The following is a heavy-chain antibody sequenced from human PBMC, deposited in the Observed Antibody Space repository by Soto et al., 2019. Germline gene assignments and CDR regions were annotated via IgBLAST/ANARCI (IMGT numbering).Heavy chain of an antibody. CDR2: ISSSSSTI. J-gene: IGHJ4*02. CDR1: GFTFSSYS. Sequence: GGSLRLSCAASGFTFSSYSMNWVRQAPGKGLEWVSYISSSSSTIYYADSVKGRFTISRDNAKNSLYLQMNSLRAEDTAVYYCERDRTVVVAARGDHWGQGTLDTVSS. D-gene: IGHD2-15*01. V-gene: IGHV3-48*01. CDR3: ERDRTVVVAARGDH.